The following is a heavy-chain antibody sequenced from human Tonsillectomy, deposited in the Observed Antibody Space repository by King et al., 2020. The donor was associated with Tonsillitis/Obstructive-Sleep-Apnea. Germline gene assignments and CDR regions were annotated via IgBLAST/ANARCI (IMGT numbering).Heavy chain of an antibody. Sequence: VQLPQWGAGLLKPSETLSLTCAVYGGSFSDYYWSWLRQPPGKGLEWIGEINHSGSTNCNPSLKSRVTMSVDTSKNQFSLKLSSVTAADTAVYYCARVSTMIVVVTNHDAFDIWGQGTMVTVSS. CDR1: GGSFSDYY. CDR2: INHSGST. J-gene: IGHJ3*02. V-gene: IGHV4-34*01. CDR3: ARVSTMIVVVTNHDAFDI. D-gene: IGHD3-22*01.